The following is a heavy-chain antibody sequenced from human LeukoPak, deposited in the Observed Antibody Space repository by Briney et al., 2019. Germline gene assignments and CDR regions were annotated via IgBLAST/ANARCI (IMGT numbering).Heavy chain of an antibody. CDR3: ARASFPPWGTNGVSDWFDP. CDR2: INHSGST. V-gene: IGHV4-34*01. J-gene: IGHJ5*02. CDR1: GGSFSGYY. Sequence: PSETLSLTCAVYGGSFSGYYWSWIRQPPGKGLEWIGEINHSGSTNYNPSLKSRVTISVDTSKNQFSLKLSSVTAADTAVYHCARASFPPWGTNGVSDWFDPWGQGTLVTVSS. D-gene: IGHD2-8*01.